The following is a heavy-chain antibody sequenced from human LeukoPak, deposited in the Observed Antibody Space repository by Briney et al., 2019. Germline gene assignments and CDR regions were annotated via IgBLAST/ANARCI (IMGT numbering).Heavy chain of an antibody. CDR2: IYISGST. V-gene: IGHV4-61*02. CDR1: GGSISNGSYY. Sequence: SQTLSLTCTVSGGSISNGSYYWSWIRQPAGKGLEWIGRIYISGSTNYNPSLKSRVTISVDTSKNQFSLKLTSVTAADTAVYYCARQYCSSSSCPFDYWGQGTLVTVSS. D-gene: IGHD2-2*01. J-gene: IGHJ4*02. CDR3: ARQYCSSSSCPFDY.